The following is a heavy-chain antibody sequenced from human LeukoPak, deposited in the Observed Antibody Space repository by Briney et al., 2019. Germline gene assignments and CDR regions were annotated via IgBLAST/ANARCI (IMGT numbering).Heavy chain of an antibody. CDR2: IIPIFGTA. J-gene: IGHJ3*02. CDR3: ARMYYYDSSNAFDI. D-gene: IGHD3-22*01. V-gene: IGHV1-69*05. Sequence: ASVKVSCKASGGTFSSYAISWVRQAPGQGLEWMGGIIPIFGTANYAQKFQGRATITTDESTSTAYMELSSLRSEDTAVYYCARMYYYDSSNAFDIWGQGTMVTVSS. CDR1: GGTFSSYA.